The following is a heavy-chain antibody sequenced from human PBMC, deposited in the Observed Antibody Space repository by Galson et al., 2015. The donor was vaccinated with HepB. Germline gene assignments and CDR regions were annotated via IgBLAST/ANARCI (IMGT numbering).Heavy chain of an antibody. Sequence: SVKVSCKASGGTFSSYAISWVRQAPGQGLEWMGRIIPILGIANYAQKFQGRVTIIADKSTSTAYMELSSLRSEDTAVYYCARKIGYCSGGSCYPEYFDYWGQGTLVTVSS. V-gene: IGHV1-69*04. CDR2: IIPILGIA. J-gene: IGHJ4*02. CDR3: ARKIGYCSGGSCYPEYFDY. CDR1: GGTFSSYA. D-gene: IGHD2-15*01.